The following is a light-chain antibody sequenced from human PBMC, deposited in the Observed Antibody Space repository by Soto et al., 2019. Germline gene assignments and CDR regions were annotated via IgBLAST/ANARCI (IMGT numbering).Light chain of an antibody. CDR3: SSYTSSSYVV. Sequence: QSVLTQPASVSGSPGQSITISCTGTSSDVGGYNYVSWYQHHPGKAPKLMIYDVSNRPSGVSNRVSGSKSGNTASLTISGLQAEDEADYYCSSYTSSSYVVFGGGNKLAGL. CDR2: DVS. CDR1: SSDVGGYNY. V-gene: IGLV2-14*03. J-gene: IGLJ2*01.